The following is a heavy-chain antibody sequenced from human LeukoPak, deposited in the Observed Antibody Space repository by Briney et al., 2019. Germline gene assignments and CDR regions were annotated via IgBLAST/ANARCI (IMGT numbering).Heavy chain of an antibody. J-gene: IGHJ5*02. CDR3: ARDSSTEIAAEWFDP. Sequence: GASVKVSCKASGYTFTSYGISWVRQAPGQGLEWMGWISAYNGNTNYAQKLQGRVTMTTDTSTSTAYMELRSLRSDDTAVYYCARDSSTEIAAEWFDPWGQGTLVTVSS. CDR2: ISAYNGNT. CDR1: GYTFTSYG. V-gene: IGHV1-18*01. D-gene: IGHD6-13*01.